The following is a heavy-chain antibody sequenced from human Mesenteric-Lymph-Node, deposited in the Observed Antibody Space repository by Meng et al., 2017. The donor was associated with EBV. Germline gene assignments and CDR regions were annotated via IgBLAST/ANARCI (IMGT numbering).Heavy chain of an antibody. V-gene: IGHV3-74*01. CDR2: INGDGSNT. CDR1: GFTFGAYW. D-gene: IGHD3-22*01. CDR3: ARDHEYYYDSSSHETTDH. Sequence: EVQLVESXXGLVQXGRCLRFPCAPSGFTFGAYWLHWVRQVPGKGLVWVSRINGDGSNTNYADYVKGRFTITRDNAKNTVYLQMNSLRAEDTAVYYCARDHEYYYDSSSHETTDHWGQGTLVTVSS. J-gene: IGHJ5*02.